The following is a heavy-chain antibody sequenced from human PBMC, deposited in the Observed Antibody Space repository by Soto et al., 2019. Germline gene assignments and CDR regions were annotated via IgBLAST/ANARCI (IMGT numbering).Heavy chain of an antibody. J-gene: IGHJ4*02. CDR1: GYTFTSYA. CDR3: AKSATVPAAIAY. V-gene: IGHV1-3*01. CDR2: INAGNGNT. Sequence: QGQLVQSGAEVKKPGASVKVSCKASGYTFTSYAMHWVRQDPGQRLEWMGWINAGNGNTKYSQKFQGRVTITRDTSASTAYMEMSSLRSEDTAVYYCAKSATVPAAIAYWGQGNLVTVSS. D-gene: IGHD2-2*02.